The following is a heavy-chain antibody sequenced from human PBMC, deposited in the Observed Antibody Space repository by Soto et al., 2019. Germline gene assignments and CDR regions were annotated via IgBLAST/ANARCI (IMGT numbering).Heavy chain of an antibody. Sequence: SETLSLTCTVSGGSISSSSYYWGWIRQPPGKGLEWIGSIYYSGSTYYNPSLKSRVTISVDTSKNQFSLKLSSVTAADTAVYYCARLVRVDCSSTSCYPGNWFDPWGQGTLVTVS. CDR1: GGSISSSSYY. V-gene: IGHV4-39*01. J-gene: IGHJ5*02. D-gene: IGHD2-2*01. CDR2: IYYSGST. CDR3: ARLVRVDCSSTSCYPGNWFDP.